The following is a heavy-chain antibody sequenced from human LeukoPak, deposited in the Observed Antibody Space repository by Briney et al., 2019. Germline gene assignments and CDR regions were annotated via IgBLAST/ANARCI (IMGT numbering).Heavy chain of an antibody. J-gene: IGHJ4*02. Sequence: SETLSLTCAVYGGSFSGYYWSWIRQPPGKGLEWIGEINHSGSTNYNPSLKSRVTISVGTSKNQFSLKLSSVTAADTAVYYCASNTAMAADWGQGTLVTVSS. D-gene: IGHD5-18*01. CDR3: ASNTAMAAD. V-gene: IGHV4-34*01. CDR2: INHSGST. CDR1: GGSFSGYY.